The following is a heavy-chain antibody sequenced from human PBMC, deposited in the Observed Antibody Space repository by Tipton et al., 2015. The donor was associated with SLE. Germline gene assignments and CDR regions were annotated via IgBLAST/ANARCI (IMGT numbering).Heavy chain of an antibody. J-gene: IGHJ4*02. CDR3: AKDYNYDNADYN. CDR2: IDHSGST. CDR1: GGSIRSSNW. V-gene: IGHV4-4*02. Sequence: TLSLTCAVSGGSIRSSNWWSWVRQPPGKGLEWIGEIDHSGSTNSNPSLKSRVSMSVDKSKNQFSLKLSSVTVADTAVYYCAKDYNYDNADYNWCQGKLVIVSS. D-gene: IGHD4-17*01.